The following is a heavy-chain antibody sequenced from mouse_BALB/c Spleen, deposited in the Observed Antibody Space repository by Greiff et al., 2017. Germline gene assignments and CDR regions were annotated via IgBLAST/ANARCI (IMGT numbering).Heavy chain of an antibody. Sequence: DVMLVESGGDLVKPGGSLKLSCAASGFTFSSYGMSWVRQTPDKRLEWVATISSGGSYTYYPDSVKGRFTISRDNAKNTLYLQMSSLKSEDTAMYYCARNGNYPYYFDYWGQGTTLTVSS. CDR1: GFTFSSYG. J-gene: IGHJ2*01. D-gene: IGHD2-1*01. V-gene: IGHV5-6*02. CDR2: ISSGGSYT. CDR3: ARNGNYPYYFDY.